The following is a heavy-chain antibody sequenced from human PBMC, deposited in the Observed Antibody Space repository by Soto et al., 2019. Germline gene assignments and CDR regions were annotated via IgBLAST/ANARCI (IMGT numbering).Heavy chain of an antibody. Sequence: PVEALKISCQGSGYSFTSYWTSWVRQMPGKGLEWMGRIDPSDSYTNYSPSFQGQVTISADKSISTAYLQWSSLKASDTAMYYCARPREAGKYYYGVDVWGQGTTVTVSS. D-gene: IGHD6-19*01. J-gene: IGHJ6*02. CDR3: ARPREAGKYYYGVDV. CDR1: GYSFTSYW. CDR2: IDPSDSYT. V-gene: IGHV5-10-1*04.